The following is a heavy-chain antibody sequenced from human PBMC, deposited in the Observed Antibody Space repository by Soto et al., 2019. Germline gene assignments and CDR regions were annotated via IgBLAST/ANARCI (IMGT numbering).Heavy chain of an antibody. J-gene: IGHJ4*02. CDR2: IIPTFGAA. CDR1: RGTFSSNS. D-gene: IGHD2-8*01. Sequence: QVQLVQSGAEVRKPGSSVKVSCKASRGTFSSNSFSWVRQAPGQGFEYMGGIIPTFGAANYAQRFKDRVTFTADESTTTVYVELSSLKPEDTAVYYCATPSNGLDFLFDFWGQGTLVTVSS. V-gene: IGHV1-69*01. CDR3: ATPSNGLDFLFDF.